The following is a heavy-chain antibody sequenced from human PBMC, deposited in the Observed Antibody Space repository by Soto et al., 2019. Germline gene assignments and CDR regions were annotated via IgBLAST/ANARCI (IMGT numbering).Heavy chain of an antibody. J-gene: IGHJ4*02. V-gene: IGHV4-4*02. D-gene: IGHD3-10*01. CDR1: GGSISSSNW. CDR3: ARVRRALLWFGELGPVDY. CDR2: IYHSGST. Sequence: TAETLSLTCAVSGGSISSSNWWSWVRQPPGKGLEWIGEIYHSGSTNYNPSLKSRVTISVDKSKNQFSLKLSSVTAADTAVYYCARVRRALLWFGELGPVDYWGQGTLVTVSS.